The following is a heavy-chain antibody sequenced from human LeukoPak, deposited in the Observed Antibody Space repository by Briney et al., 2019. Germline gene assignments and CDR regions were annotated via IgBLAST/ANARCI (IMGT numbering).Heavy chain of an antibody. V-gene: IGHV3-64D*06. CDR1: GFTFSSYA. J-gene: IGHJ4*02. Sequence: GGSLRLSCSASGFTFSSYAMHWVRQAPGKGLEYVSAISINGGSTYYADSVKGRFTISRDNSKNTLYLKMSSLSAEDTAVYYCVKGRAPYCGGDCYSPIGYWGQGTLVTVSS. D-gene: IGHD2-21*02. CDR3: VKGRAPYCGGDCYSPIGY. CDR2: ISINGGST.